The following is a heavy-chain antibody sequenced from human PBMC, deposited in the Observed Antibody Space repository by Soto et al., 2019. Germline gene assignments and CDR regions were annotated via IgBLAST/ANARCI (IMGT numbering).Heavy chain of an antibody. J-gene: IGHJ5*02. CDR3: ARVTSMVRGVIDNGFDP. V-gene: IGHV1-69*01. D-gene: IGHD3-10*01. Sequence: QVPLVQSGAEVKKPGSSVTVSCKASGGTFSSYAIHWVRQAPGQGLEWMGGIIPMYGPAKYAQRFQGRVTITAAESTTTVDMELTSLTSQDTAVYYCARVTSMVRGVIDNGFDPWGHGTLVTVSS. CDR2: IIPMYGPA. CDR1: GGTFSSYA.